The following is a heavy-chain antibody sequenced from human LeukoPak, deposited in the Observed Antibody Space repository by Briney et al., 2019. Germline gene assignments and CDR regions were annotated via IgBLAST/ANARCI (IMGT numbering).Heavy chain of an antibody. CDR1: GFTFSDHY. D-gene: IGHD2-2*01. J-gene: IGHJ4*02. CDR2: ITSSGSPI. Sequence: GGSMRLSSAASGFTFSDHYMSWIRQPPGKGLEWVSYITSSGSPIYYADSVKGRFTISRDNAKNSLYLQMNSLRADDTAVYYCARDPDTSSKVDYWGQGTLVTVSS. V-gene: IGHV3-11*01. CDR3: ARDPDTSSKVDY.